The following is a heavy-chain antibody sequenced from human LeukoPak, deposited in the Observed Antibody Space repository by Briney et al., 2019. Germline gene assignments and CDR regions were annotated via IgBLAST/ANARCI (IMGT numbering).Heavy chain of an antibody. D-gene: IGHD3-10*01. V-gene: IGHV3-23*01. CDR2: ISGSGGST. Sequence: GGSLRLSCAASGFTFSSYGMSWVRQAPGKGLEWVSAISGSGGSTYYADSVKGRFTISRDNSKNTLYLQMNSLRAEDTAVYYCAKDRYYYGSGPSSWSWFDPWGQGTLVTVSS. CDR1: GFTFSSYG. J-gene: IGHJ5*02. CDR3: AKDRYYYGSGPSSWSWFDP.